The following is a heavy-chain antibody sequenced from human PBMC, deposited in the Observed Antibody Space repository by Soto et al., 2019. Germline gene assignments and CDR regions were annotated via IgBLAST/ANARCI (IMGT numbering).Heavy chain of an antibody. Sequence: ASVKVSCKVSGYTLTELSMHWVRQAPGKGLEWMGGFDPEDGETIYAQKFQGRVTMTEDTSTDTAYMELSSLISEDTAVYYCATEPLGVVAAELDYWGQGTLVTVAS. D-gene: IGHD2-15*01. CDR2: FDPEDGET. CDR3: ATEPLGVVAAELDY. CDR1: GYTLTELS. V-gene: IGHV1-24*01. J-gene: IGHJ4*02.